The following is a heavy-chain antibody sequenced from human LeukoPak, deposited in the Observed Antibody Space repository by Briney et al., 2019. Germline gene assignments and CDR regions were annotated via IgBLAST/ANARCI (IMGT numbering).Heavy chain of an antibody. CDR2: INPNIGDT. CDR3: ARINSSRWYDF. D-gene: IGHD6-13*01. J-gene: IGHJ4*02. V-gene: IGHV1-2*02. CDR1: GYTFTGYY. Sequence: ASVKVSCKASGYTFTGYYIHWVRQAPGQGLEWMGWINPNIGDTNYAQKFQGRVTMTRDTSISTAYMELSRLRFDDTAVYYCARINSSRWYDFWGQGTLVTVSS.